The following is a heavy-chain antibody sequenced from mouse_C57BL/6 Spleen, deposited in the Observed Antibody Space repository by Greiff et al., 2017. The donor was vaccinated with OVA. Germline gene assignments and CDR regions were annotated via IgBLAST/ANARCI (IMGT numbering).Heavy chain of an antibody. CDR1: GYTFTDYN. V-gene: IGHV1-18*01. Sequence: EVKLVESGPELVKPGASVKIPCKASGYTFTDYNMDWVKQSHGKSLEWIGDINPNNGGTIYNQKFKGKATLTVDKSSSTAYMELRSLTSEDTAVYYCAKGTRGYFDYWGQGTTLTVSS. J-gene: IGHJ2*01. CDR2: INPNNGGT. CDR3: AKGTRGYFDY. D-gene: IGHD3-3*01.